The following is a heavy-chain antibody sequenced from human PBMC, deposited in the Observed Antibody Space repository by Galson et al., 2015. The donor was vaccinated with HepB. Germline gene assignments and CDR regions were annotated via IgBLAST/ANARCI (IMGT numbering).Heavy chain of an antibody. CDR1: GFTFSSYS. J-gene: IGHJ6*02. V-gene: IGHV3-21*01. Sequence: SLRLSCAASGFTFSSYSMNWVRQAPGKGLEWVSSISSSSSYIYYADSVKGRFTISRDNAKNSLYLQMNSLRAEDTAVYYCARVWTMRYYYYGMDVWGQGTTVTVSS. CDR2: ISSSSSYI. D-gene: IGHD2-21*01. CDR3: ARVWTMRYYYYGMDV.